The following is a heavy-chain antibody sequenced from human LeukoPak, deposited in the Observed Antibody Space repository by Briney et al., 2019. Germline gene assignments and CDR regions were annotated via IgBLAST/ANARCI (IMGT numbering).Heavy chain of an antibody. CDR3: ASDSSGYYGYMDV. Sequence: GGSLRLSCAASGFTFSSYSVNWVRQAPGKGLEWVSYISSSSSTIYYADSVKGRFTISRDNAKNSLYLQMNSLRAEDTAVYYCASDSSGYYGYMDVWGKGTTVTVSS. J-gene: IGHJ6*03. CDR2: ISSSSSTI. CDR1: GFTFSSYS. V-gene: IGHV3-48*04. D-gene: IGHD3-22*01.